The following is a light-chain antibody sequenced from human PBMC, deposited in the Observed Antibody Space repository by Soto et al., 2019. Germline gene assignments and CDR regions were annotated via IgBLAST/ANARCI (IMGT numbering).Light chain of an antibody. CDR3: LQAYNYPLT. V-gene: IGKV1-6*01. CDR2: GAS. J-gene: IGKJ4*01. CDR1: QGIGNA. Sequence: AIQMTQSPSSLFASVGDRVTLSCRASQGIGNALGWYKQKPGKPPKVLSYGASNLQSGVPPRFSGSGSGTEFTLAISSLQPEDSETYYCLQAYNYPLTFGGGTKVDIK.